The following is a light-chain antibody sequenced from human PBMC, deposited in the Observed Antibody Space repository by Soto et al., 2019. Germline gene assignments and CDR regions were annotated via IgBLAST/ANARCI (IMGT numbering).Light chain of an antibody. J-gene: IGLJ1*01. Sequence: QCLLTQPPSVSAARGPTFTISCSGSISNIGNSFVSWYQQLPGTAPRLLIYDNNERPSGIPDRFSGSKYGTSATLGITGLQTGDEADYYCGAWDGGLSAFVFGTGTKVTVL. CDR1: ISNIGNSF. CDR3: GAWDGGLSAFV. V-gene: IGLV1-51*01. CDR2: DNN.